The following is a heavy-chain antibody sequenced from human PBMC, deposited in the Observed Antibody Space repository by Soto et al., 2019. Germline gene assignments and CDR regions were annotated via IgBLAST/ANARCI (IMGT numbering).Heavy chain of an antibody. D-gene: IGHD2-15*01. V-gene: IGHV3-23*01. CDR2: ISGSGIST. CDR1: GFTFSSYA. Sequence: GSLRLSCAASGFTFSSYAMSWVRQAPGKGLEWVSAISGSGISTYYADSVKGRFTISRDNSKNTLYLQMNSLRAEDTAVYYCARLLGYCSGGSCYHPSYWGQGTLVTVSS. J-gene: IGHJ4*02. CDR3: ARLLGYCSGGSCYHPSY.